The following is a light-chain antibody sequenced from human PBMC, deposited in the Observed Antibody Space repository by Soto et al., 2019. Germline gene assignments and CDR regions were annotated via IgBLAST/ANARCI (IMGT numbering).Light chain of an antibody. V-gene: IGKV3-15*01. CDR3: HQYNTWPPR. CDR1: QSVRSN. J-gene: IGKJ3*01. CDR2: GAS. Sequence: EIVMTQSPGTLSVSVGERVTLSCRASQSVRSNLAWYQQKPGQAPRLLISGASTRATDIPARFSGSGSGTEFTLTISSLQSEDFALYYCHQYNTWPPRFGPGTKVDIK.